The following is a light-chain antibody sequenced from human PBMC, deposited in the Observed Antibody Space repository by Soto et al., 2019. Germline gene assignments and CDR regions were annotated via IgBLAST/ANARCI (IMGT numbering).Light chain of an antibody. CDR3: SSYTSSSTLYV. CDR1: SSDVGGYNS. J-gene: IGLJ1*01. V-gene: IGLV2-14*01. Sequence: QSALTQPASVSGSPGQSITISCTGTSSDVGGYNSVCWYNQHPGKAPQLMIYEVTNRPSGVSDRFSGSKSGNTASLTISGLQAEDEADYYCSSYTSSSTLYVFGSGTKVTVL. CDR2: EVT.